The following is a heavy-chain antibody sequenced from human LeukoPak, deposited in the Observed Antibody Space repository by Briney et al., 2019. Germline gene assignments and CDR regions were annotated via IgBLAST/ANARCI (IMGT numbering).Heavy chain of an antibody. V-gene: IGHV3-21*01. CDR1: GFTFSSYS. Sequence: PGGSLRLSCAASGFTFSSYSMNWVRRAPGKGLEWVSSISSSSSYIYYADSVKGRFTISRDNAKNSLYLQMNSLRAEDTAVYYCAREGGIAARHLDYWGQGTLVTVSS. D-gene: IGHD6-6*01. CDR3: AREGGIAARHLDY. J-gene: IGHJ4*02. CDR2: ISSSSSYI.